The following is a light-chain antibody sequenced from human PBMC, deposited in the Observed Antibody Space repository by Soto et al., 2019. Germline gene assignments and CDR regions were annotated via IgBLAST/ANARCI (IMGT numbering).Light chain of an antibody. CDR3: SSYSSSSTLMI. CDR1: RSDVGGYNY. V-gene: IGLV2-14*01. J-gene: IGLJ2*01. CDR2: DVT. Sequence: QSALTQPASVSGSPGQSITISCTGTRSDVGGYNYVYWHQQHPGKAPKLMIYDVTNRPSGVSDRFSGSKSGTTASLTISGLRAEDEADYYCSSYSSSSTLMIFGGGTKLTVL.